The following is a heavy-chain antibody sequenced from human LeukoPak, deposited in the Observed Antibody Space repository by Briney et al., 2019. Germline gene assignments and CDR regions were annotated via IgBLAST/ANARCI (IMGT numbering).Heavy chain of an antibody. J-gene: IGHJ4*02. Sequence: ASVKVSCKASGGTFSSYAISWVRQAPGQGLEWMGRIIPILGIANYAQKFQGRVTITADKSTSTAYMELSSLRSEDTAVYYCARETQWYSSSWDYWGQGTLVTVSS. V-gene: IGHV1-69*04. CDR2: IIPILGIA. CDR3: ARETQWYSSSWDY. CDR1: GGTFSSYA. D-gene: IGHD6-13*01.